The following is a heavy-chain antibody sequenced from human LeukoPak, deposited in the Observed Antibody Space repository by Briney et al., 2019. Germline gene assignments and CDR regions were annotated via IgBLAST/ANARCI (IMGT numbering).Heavy chain of an antibody. CDR1: GFTFSSYA. CDR2: ISYDGSNK. J-gene: IGHJ6*02. CDR3: ARVWDHLGDYYYYGMDV. Sequence: GRSLRLSCAASGFTFSSYAMHWVRQAPGKGLEWVAVISYDGSNKYYADSVKGRFTISRDNSKNTLYLQMNSLRAEDTAVYYCARVWDHLGDYYYYGMDVWGQGTTVTVSS. V-gene: IGHV3-30-3*01. D-gene: IGHD1-26*01.